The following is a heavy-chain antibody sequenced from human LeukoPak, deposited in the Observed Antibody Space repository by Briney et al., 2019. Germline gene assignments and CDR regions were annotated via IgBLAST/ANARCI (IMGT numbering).Heavy chain of an antibody. D-gene: IGHD3-9*01. Sequence: GGSLRLSCAASGFTFSSYAMHWVRQAPGKGLEWVAVISYDGSNKYYADSVKGRFTISRDNAKNSLYLQMNSLRAEDTAVYYCARDFGQNILTGFFFEDWGQGTLVTVSS. CDR1: GFTFSSYA. V-gene: IGHV3-30-3*01. J-gene: IGHJ4*02. CDR3: ARDFGQNILTGFFFED. CDR2: ISYDGSNK.